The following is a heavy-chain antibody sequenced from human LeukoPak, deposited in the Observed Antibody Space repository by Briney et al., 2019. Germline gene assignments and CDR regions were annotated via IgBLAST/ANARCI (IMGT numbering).Heavy chain of an antibody. Sequence: GGSLRLSCEASGFTFSNYWMHWVRQGPGKGLVWVSRINGAGSSTSYADSVKGRFTISRDNAKNTLFLQMNSLRADDTAVYYCARDYMYQADLWGQGTLSPSPQ. D-gene: IGHD2-2*01. CDR3: ARDYMYQADL. V-gene: IGHV3-74*01. CDR2: INGAGSST. CDR1: GFTFSNYW. J-gene: IGHJ5*02.